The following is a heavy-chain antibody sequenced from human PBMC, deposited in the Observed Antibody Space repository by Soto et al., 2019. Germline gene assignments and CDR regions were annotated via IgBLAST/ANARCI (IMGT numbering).Heavy chain of an antibody. Sequence: GGSLRLSCEASGFTFSGYGMHWVRQAPGKGLEWVAVISYYGTNEYYEDSVKGRFTISRDDSKNTAYLQMNSLKTEDTAVYYCTTLGSYYFSPHYYYYGMDVWGQGTTVTVSS. V-gene: IGHV3-30*03. D-gene: IGHD1-26*01. CDR1: GFTFSGYG. CDR3: TTLGSYYFSPHYYYYGMDV. J-gene: IGHJ6*02. CDR2: ISYYGTNE.